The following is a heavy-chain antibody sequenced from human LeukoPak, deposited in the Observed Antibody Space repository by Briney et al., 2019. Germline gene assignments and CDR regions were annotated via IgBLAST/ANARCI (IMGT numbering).Heavy chain of an antibody. CDR3: ARVRPYFDY. V-gene: IGHV3-53*01. Sequence: GGSLSLSCEASGLPFIRNYMSGVRQAPGKGLEWVYVIYSGGSTYYTDSVKGLFTISRDNSKNTLYLQMNSLRAEDTAVYYCARVRPYFDYWGQGTLVTVSS. CDR2: IYSGGST. J-gene: IGHJ4*02. CDR1: GLPFIRNY.